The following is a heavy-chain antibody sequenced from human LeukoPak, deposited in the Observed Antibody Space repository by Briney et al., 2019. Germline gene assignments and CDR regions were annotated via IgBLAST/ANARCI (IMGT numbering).Heavy chain of an antibody. CDR3: ARREYGSGSYHLVY. Sequence: NPNSGNTGYAQKFQGRVTMTTNTSISTAYMELSSLRSEDTAVYYCARREYGSGSYHLVYWGQGTLVTVSS. J-gene: IGHJ4*02. D-gene: IGHD3-10*01. V-gene: IGHV1-8*01. CDR2: NPNSGNT.